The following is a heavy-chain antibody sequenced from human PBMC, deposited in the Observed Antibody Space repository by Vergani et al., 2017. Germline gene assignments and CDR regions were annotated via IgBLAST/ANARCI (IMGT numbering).Heavy chain of an antibody. Sequence: EVQLVESGGGLVQPGGSLRLSCAASGFTFSSYDMHWVRHATGKGLERVSAIGTAGDPYYPGSLKGRFTISRENAKNSLYLQMNSLRAGDTAVYYCACSSSSHFDYWGQGTLVTVSS. CDR3: ACSSSSHFDY. J-gene: IGHJ4*02. CDR2: IGTAGDP. CDR1: GFTFSSYD. V-gene: IGHV3-13*05. D-gene: IGHD6-6*01.